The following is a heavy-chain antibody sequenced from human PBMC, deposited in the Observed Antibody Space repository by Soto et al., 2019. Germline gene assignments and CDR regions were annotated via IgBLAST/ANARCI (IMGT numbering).Heavy chain of an antibody. D-gene: IGHD5-12*01. CDR3: ARFPPPASGPGAFDI. J-gene: IGHJ3*02. Sequence: GGSLRLSCAASGFTFSSYWMHWVRQAPGKGLVWVSRINSDGSSTSYADSVKGRFTISRDNAKNTLYLQMNSLRAEDTAVYYCARFPPPASGPGAFDIWGQGTMVTVSS. CDR2: INSDGSST. V-gene: IGHV3-74*01. CDR1: GFTFSSYW.